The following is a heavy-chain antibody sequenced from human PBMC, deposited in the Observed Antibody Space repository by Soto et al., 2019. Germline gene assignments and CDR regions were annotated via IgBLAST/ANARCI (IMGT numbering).Heavy chain of an antibody. Sequence: SETLSLTCTVSGGSISSSSYYWGWIRQPPGKGLEWIGGIYYSGSTYYNPSLKSRVTISVDTSKNQFSLKLSSVTAADTAVYYCARHHPDILTGYPVYFDYWGQGTLVTVSS. J-gene: IGHJ4*02. CDR3: ARHHPDILTGYPVYFDY. V-gene: IGHV4-39*01. CDR2: IYYSGST. CDR1: GGSISSSSYY. D-gene: IGHD3-9*01.